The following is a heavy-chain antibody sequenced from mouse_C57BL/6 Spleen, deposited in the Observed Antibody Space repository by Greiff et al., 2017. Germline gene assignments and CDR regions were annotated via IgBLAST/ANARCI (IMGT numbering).Heavy chain of an antibody. D-gene: IGHD2-2*01. CDR1: GYTFTDYS. Sequence: VQLQQSGAELVKPGASVKMPCKASGYTFTDYSISWVKQSPGQGLEWIGDINPNSGGTIYNQKFKGKATLTVDKSSSTAYMELRSLHSEDTAVYDCVRPGGNDYLDVWGKGTTLTVSS. V-gene: IGHV1-18*01. CDR3: VRPGGNDYLDV. CDR2: INPNSGGT. J-gene: IGHJ2*01.